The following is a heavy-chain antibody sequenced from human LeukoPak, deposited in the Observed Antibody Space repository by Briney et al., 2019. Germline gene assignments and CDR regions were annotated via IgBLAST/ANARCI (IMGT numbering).Heavy chain of an antibody. J-gene: IGHJ4*02. D-gene: IGHD4-17*01. Sequence: ASVKVSCKASGGTFSSYAISWVRQAPGQGLEWMGRIIPILGIANYAQKFQGRVTITADKSTSTAYMELSSLRSEDTAVYYCARDLSYGDYKGTDYWGQGTLVTVSS. CDR1: GGTFSSYA. CDR3: ARDLSYGDYKGTDY. CDR2: IIPILGIA. V-gene: IGHV1-69*04.